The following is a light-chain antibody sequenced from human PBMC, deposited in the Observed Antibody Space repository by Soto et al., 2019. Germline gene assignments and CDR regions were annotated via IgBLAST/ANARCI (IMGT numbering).Light chain of an antibody. Sequence: EIVLSQSPGTLSLSPGERATLSCRTSQSVSSSHLVWYQQKPGQPPRLLIYGASSRATDISDRFSGSGSGTDITLTISRLEPEDFAVYYCQQCCISPPTFGQGTKVEIK. J-gene: IGKJ1*01. V-gene: IGKV3-20*01. CDR1: QSVSSSH. CDR2: GAS. CDR3: QQCCISPPT.